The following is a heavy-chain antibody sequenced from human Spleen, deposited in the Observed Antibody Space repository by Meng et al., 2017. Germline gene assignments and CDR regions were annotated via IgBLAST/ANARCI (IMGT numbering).Heavy chain of an antibody. V-gene: IGHV1-69*05. CDR1: GGTFSNYA. CDR3: ARDLGNRDDY. J-gene: IGHJ4*02. CDR2: IIPIFGRA. Sequence: SVKVSCKSSGGTFSNYAISWVRQAPNQGLEWMGGIIPIFGRAHYAQNFQGRVTITTDESTRTAYMELRSLTSEDTAVYYCARDLGNRDDYWGQGTVVTVSS. D-gene: IGHD3-16*01.